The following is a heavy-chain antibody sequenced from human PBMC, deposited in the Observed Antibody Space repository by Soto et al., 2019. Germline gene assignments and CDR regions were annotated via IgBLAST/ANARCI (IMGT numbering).Heavy chain of an antibody. CDR1: GDSIGRFY. V-gene: IGHV4-4*07. CDR2: AYSTGGT. Sequence: QVQLHESGPGLVKPSETLSLTCNVSGDSIGRFYWSWIRQSAAKGLEWIGRAYSTGGTAYNPALQGRVTISLDRSNNHVSLEMNSVTAADTAVYFCARDLSGTGLDIWGRGTRVTVSS. D-gene: IGHD1-26*01. CDR3: ARDLSGTGLDI. J-gene: IGHJ6*02.